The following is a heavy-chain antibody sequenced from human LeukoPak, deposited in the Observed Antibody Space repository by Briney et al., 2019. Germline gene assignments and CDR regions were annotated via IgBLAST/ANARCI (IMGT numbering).Heavy chain of an antibody. CDR2: ISRSGTTI. CDR1: GFDFSGFS. J-gene: IGHJ3*02. D-gene: IGHD2/OR15-2a*01. V-gene: IGHV3-48*03. CDR3: ARGGIYDLDDSFDM. Sequence: GGSLRLSCVVSGFDFSGFSMSWVRQAPGKGLECVAYISRSGTTILYADSVEGRFTISRDNAKSTMFLQMSSLRTEDTAVYYCARGGIYDLDDSFDMWGHGTKVIVAS.